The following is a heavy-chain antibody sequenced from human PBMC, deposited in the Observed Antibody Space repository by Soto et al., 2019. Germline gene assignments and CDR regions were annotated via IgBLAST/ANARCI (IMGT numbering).Heavy chain of an antibody. CDR1: GGTFSSYA. CDR3: ARSGGGYSGSYFAVWDY. Sequence: QVQLVQSGAEVKKPGSSVKVSCKASGGTFSSYAISWVRQAPGQGLEWMGGIIPIFGTANYAQKFQGRVMITADXSXSXXYMELSSLRSEDTAVYYCARSGGGYSGSYFAVWDYWGQGTLVTVSS. V-gene: IGHV1-69*12. J-gene: IGHJ4*02. D-gene: IGHD1-26*01. CDR2: IIPIFGTA.